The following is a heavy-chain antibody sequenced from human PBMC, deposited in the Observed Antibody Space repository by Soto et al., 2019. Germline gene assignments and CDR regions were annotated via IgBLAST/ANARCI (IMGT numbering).Heavy chain of an antibody. CDR3: AKNGFMVRGVTTVDYYYYGMDV. Sequence: EVQLLESGGGLVQPGGSLRLSCAASGFTFNSYAMTWVRQAPGKGLEWVSSISSSGGTTYDADSVKGRFTISRDNSKNTLYLQMNSLRAEDTAVYYCAKNGFMVRGVTTVDYYYYGMDVWGQGTTVTVSS. V-gene: IGHV3-23*01. D-gene: IGHD3-10*01. CDR2: ISSSGGTT. CDR1: GFTFNSYA. J-gene: IGHJ6*02.